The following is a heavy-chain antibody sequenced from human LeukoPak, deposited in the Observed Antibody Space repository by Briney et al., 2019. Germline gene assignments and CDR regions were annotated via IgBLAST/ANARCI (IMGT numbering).Heavy chain of an antibody. CDR3: AKDRDYYDSSGYSGLDY. J-gene: IGHJ4*02. D-gene: IGHD3-22*01. V-gene: IGHV3-30*02. CDR1: GFTFSNYG. CDR2: IHYDGSNK. Sequence: AGGSLRLSCAASGFTFSNYGMHWVRQAPGKGLDWVAFIHYDGSNKYYADSVKGRFTISRDDSKNTLYLQMNSLRAEDTAVYYCAKDRDYYDSSGYSGLDYWGQGTLVTVSS.